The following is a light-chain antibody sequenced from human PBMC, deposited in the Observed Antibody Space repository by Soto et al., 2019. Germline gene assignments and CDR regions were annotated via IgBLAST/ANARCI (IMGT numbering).Light chain of an antibody. V-gene: IGKV1-5*03. CDR3: QQHNSYPRT. J-gene: IGKJ1*01. CDR2: TAS. Sequence: DIQMTQSPSTLSPSVGDRVTITCRASQSISTGWAWYQQKPGKAPKLLSYTASNLERGVPSRVSGSGSGTEFTITISSLQPDDFETYYCQQHNSYPRTFGQGTKVEMK. CDR1: QSISTG.